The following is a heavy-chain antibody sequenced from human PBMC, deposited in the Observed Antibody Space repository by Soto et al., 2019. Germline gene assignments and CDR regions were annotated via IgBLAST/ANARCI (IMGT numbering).Heavy chain of an antibody. CDR2: IIPIFGTA. D-gene: IGHD5-12*01. CDR3: ARDRRDGYNHYYFDY. Sequence: ASVKVSFKASGGTFSSYSISWVRHAPGQGLEWMGGIIPIFGTANYAQKFQGRVTITADESTSTAYMELSSLRSEDTAVYYCARDRRDGYNHYYFDYWGQGTLVTVSS. J-gene: IGHJ4*02. CDR1: GGTFSSYS. V-gene: IGHV1-69*13.